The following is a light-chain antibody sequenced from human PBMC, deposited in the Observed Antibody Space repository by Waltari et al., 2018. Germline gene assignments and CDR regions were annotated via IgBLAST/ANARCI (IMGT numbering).Light chain of an antibody. CDR1: QGVWKY. CDR3: QKYDAAPLT. V-gene: IGKV1-27*01. J-gene: IGKJ4*01. Sequence: DIQMTQSPSSLSASVGDRVTITCRASQGVWKYLAWYQQKPGKVPRLLIYGASTLQSGVPSRFSGSGSGTDFTLTISSLQPEDVATYYCQKYDAAPLTFGVGTKVEIK. CDR2: GAS.